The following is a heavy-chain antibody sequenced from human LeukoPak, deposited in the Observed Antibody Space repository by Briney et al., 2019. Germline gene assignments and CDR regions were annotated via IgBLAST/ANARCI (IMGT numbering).Heavy chain of an antibody. CDR2: IWYDGSNK. Sequence: GGSLRLSCAASGFTFSSYGMHWVRQAPGKGLEWVAVIWYDGSNKYYADSVKGRFTISRDNSKNTLYLQMNSLRAEDTAVYYCARSRRIDWFDPWGQGTLVTVSS. CDR3: ARSRRIDWFDP. V-gene: IGHV3-33*01. J-gene: IGHJ5*02. D-gene: IGHD3-16*02. CDR1: GFTFSSYG.